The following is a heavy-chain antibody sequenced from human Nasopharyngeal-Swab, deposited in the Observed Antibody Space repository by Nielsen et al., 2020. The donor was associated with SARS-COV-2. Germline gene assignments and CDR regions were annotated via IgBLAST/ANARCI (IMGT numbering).Heavy chain of an antibody. CDR1: GFTFSSYG. D-gene: IGHD1-7*01. Sequence: VVSLRLSCAASGFTFSSYGMFWVRQAPGKGLEWLTLIRYDGSDKYYAASVKGRSTISSDNSKNTLFLQMNSLRAEDTAVYYCAKNGDNWNYDDLGYYYMDVWGKGTTVTVSS. CDR2: IRYDGSDK. J-gene: IGHJ6*03. CDR3: AKNGDNWNYDDLGYYYMDV. V-gene: IGHV3-30*02.